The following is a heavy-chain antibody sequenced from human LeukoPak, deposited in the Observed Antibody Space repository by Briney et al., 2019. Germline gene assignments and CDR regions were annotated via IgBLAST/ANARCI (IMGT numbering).Heavy chain of an antibody. V-gene: IGHV1-18*01. CDR1: GYTFTSYG. CDR2: ISAYNGNT. D-gene: IGHD3-3*01. Sequence: ASVKVSCKASGYTFTSYGISWVRQAPGQGLEWMGWISAYNGNTNYAQKLQGRVTMTTDTSTSTAYMELRSLRSDDTAVYYCAKPYDFWSGYYDDAFDIWGQGTMVTVSS. CDR3: AKPYDFWSGYYDDAFDI. J-gene: IGHJ3*02.